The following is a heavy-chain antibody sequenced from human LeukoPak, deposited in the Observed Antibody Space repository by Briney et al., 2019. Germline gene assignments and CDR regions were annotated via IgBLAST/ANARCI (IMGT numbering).Heavy chain of an antibody. Sequence: ASVKVSCKASGYTFTGYYMHWVRQAPGQGLEWMGWINPNSGGTNYAQKFQGRVTMTRDTSISTAYMELRSLRSDDTAVYYCARGSAGYCGSTTCYVKWFDPWGQGTLVTVSS. CDR3: ARGSAGYCGSTTCYVKWFDP. CDR2: INPNSGGT. J-gene: IGHJ5*02. CDR1: GYTFTGYY. V-gene: IGHV1-2*02. D-gene: IGHD2-2*01.